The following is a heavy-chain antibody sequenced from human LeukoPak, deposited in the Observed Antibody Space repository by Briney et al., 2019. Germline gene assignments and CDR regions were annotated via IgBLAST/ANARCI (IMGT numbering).Heavy chain of an antibody. D-gene: IGHD4-17*01. CDR2: INPNSGGT. V-gene: IGHV1-2*02. J-gene: IGHJ6*02. CDR3: ARRDLRYYYYGMDV. CDR1: GYTFTGYY. Sequence: ASVKVSCKASGYTFTGYYMHWVRQAPGQGLEWMGWINPNSGGTNYAQKFQGRVTMTRDTSISTAYMEPSRLRSDDTAVYYCARRDLRYYYYGMDVWGQGTTVTVSS.